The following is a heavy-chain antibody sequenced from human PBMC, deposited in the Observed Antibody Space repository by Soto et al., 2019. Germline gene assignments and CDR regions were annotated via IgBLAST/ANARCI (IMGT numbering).Heavy chain of an antibody. Sequence: GGSLRLSCAASGFTFNNYGMHWVRQAPGKGLEWVAVIWNDGSGYYYANSVKGRFTISRDTSKNTLYLQMNSLRAEDTAVYYCATSERYSNHNLDCWGQGTLVTVSS. D-gene: IGHD4-4*01. CDR1: GFTFNNYG. CDR3: ATSERYSNHNLDC. V-gene: IGHV3-33*01. CDR2: IWNDGSGY. J-gene: IGHJ4*02.